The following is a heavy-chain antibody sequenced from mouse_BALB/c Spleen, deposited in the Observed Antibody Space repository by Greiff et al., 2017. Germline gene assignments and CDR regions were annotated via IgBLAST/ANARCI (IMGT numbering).Heavy chain of an antibody. V-gene: IGHV2-9*02. J-gene: IGHJ4*01. CDR1: GFSLTSYG. Sequence: VKLMESGPGLVAPSQSLSITCTVSGFSLTSYGVHWVRQPPGKGLEWLGVIWAGGSTNYNSALMSRLSISKDNSKSQVFLKMNSLQTDDTAMYYCARDPPYYYGSSLYAMDYWGQGTSVTVSS. CDR3: ARDPPYYYGSSLYAMDY. D-gene: IGHD1-1*01. CDR2: IWAGGST.